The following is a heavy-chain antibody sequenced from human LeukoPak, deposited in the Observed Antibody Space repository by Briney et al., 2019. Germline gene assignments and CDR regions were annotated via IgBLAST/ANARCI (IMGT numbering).Heavy chain of an antibody. Sequence: ASVKVSCKASGYTFTSYGISWVRQAPGQGLEWMGWISAYNGNTNYAQKFQGRVTMTRDTSISTAYMELSRLRSDDAAVYYCARGLGIDYWGQGTLVTVSS. CDR1: GYTFTSYG. V-gene: IGHV1-18*01. CDR2: ISAYNGNT. J-gene: IGHJ4*02. D-gene: IGHD3-10*01. CDR3: ARGLGIDY.